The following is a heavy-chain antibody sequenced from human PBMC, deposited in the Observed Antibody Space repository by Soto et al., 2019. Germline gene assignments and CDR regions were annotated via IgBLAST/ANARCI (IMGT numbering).Heavy chain of an antibody. CDR2: IWYDGSNK. CDR3: ARDSRITMVRGTSRYMDV. CDR1: GFTFSSYG. D-gene: IGHD3-10*01. J-gene: IGHJ6*03. V-gene: IGHV3-33*01. Sequence: QVQLVESGGGVVQPGRSLRLSCAASGFTFSSYGMHWVRQAPGKGLEWEAVIWYDGSNKYYADSVKGRFTISRDNSKNTLYLQMNSLRAEDTAVYYCARDSRITMVRGTSRYMDVWGKGTTVTVSS.